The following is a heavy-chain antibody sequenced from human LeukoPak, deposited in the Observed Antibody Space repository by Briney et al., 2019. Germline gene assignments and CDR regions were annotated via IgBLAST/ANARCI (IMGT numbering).Heavy chain of an antibody. V-gene: IGHV3-48*04. Sequence: PGGSLRLSCAASGLTFSSYNMNWVRRAPGKGLEWLSYISSSGSTIHYADSVKGRFTISRDNAKSSLYLQMNSLRAEDTAVYYCARSLPPINYYWGQGTLVTVSS. D-gene: IGHD5/OR15-5a*01. CDR3: ARSLPPINYY. CDR1: GLTFSSYN. J-gene: IGHJ4*02. CDR2: ISSSGSTI.